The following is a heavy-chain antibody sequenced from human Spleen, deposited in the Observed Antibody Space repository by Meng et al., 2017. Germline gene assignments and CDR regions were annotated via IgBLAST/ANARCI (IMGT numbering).Heavy chain of an antibody. D-gene: IGHD2-15*01. V-gene: IGHV1-69*05. Sequence: QVQLVQSGAEGMKPWASVKVYCKAPGGIFSNSVVGWVRQAPGQGLEWMGGINGVFGTTNYAQKFQGRVTITTDESTSTVYMELARLTSEDTAVYYCATSGCSGGSCYYQWFDPWGQGTLVTVSS. J-gene: IGHJ5*02. CDR2: INGVFGTT. CDR1: GGIFSNSV. CDR3: ATSGCSGGSCYYQWFDP.